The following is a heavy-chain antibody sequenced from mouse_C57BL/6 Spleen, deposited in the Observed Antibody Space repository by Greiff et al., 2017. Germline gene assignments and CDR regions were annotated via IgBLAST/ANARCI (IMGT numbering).Heavy chain of an antibody. CDR3: ARSLAPYGIFDY. V-gene: IGHV1-59*01. Sequence: QVQLQQSGAELVRPGTSVKLSCKASGYTFTSYWMHWVKQRPGQGLEWIGVIDPSDSYTNYNQKFKGKATLTVDTSSSTAYMQLSSLTSEDSAVYYCARSLAPYGIFDYWGQGTTLTVSS. D-gene: IGHD2-1*01. CDR1: GYTFTSYW. J-gene: IGHJ2*01. CDR2: IDPSDSYT.